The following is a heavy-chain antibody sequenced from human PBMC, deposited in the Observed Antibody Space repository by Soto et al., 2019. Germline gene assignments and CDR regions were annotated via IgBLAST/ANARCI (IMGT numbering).Heavy chain of an antibody. V-gene: IGHV1-18*01. CDR1: GYTFFTYD. Sequence: QVHLVQSGVEVKTPGASVKVSCQASGYTFFTYDISWVRQAPGQGREWMGWISTYSGDTKYAQKFQGRVTMTTDTTTTPASMQLRRLTSDYTAVYYCARQHGPTTSENGFDPWGQGPLVTVSS. CDR2: ISTYSGDT. J-gene: IGHJ5*02. CDR3: ARQHGPTTSENGFDP. D-gene: IGHD5-12*01.